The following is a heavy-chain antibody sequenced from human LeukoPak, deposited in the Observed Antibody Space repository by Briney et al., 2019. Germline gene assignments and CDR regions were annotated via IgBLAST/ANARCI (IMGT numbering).Heavy chain of an antibody. V-gene: IGHV3-30*18. CDR2: ISYDGSNK. CDR3: ANVRSDY. CDR1: GFTFSSYV. J-gene: IGHJ4*02. Sequence: GGSLRLSCAASGFTFSSYVMHWVRQAPGKGLEWVSVISYDGSNKYYADSVKGRFTISREKSNNPLSLQTTSLRAEDTAVYYCANVRSDYWGQGTMVTVSS.